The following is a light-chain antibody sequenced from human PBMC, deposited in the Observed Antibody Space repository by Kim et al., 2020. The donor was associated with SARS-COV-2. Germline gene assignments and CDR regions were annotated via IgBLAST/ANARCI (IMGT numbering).Light chain of an antibody. J-gene: IGLJ1*01. CDR1: SSNVGAGHD. V-gene: IGLV1-40*01. CDR3: QSYDSSLNAFV. CDR2: SND. Sequence: QSVLTQPPSVSGAPGQRVTISCTGSSSNVGAGHDVHWYQQLPGTAPKFLIYSNDNRPSGVPDRFSGSKSGASASLAITGLQAEDEADYYCQSYDSSLNAFVFGTATKVTVL.